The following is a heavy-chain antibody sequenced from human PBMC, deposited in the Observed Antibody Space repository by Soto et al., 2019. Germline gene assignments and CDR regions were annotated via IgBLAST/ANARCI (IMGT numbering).Heavy chain of an antibody. CDR1: GDSIRSYY. J-gene: IGHJ4*02. D-gene: IGHD1-26*01. CDR3: ARCFSGNYPSHPEEQYYFDS. CDR2: IYYSGYT. Sequence: PSETLSLTCTVSGDSIRSYYWSWIRQPPGKGLEWIGYIYYSGYTSYNPSLKSRVTISVDTSKNQFSLKLNSVTAADTAVYYCARCFSGNYPSHPEEQYYFDSWGQGTLGTVPS. V-gene: IGHV4-59*01.